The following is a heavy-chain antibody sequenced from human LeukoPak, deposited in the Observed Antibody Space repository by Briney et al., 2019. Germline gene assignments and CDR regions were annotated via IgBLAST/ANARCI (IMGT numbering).Heavy chain of an antibody. CDR3: AREVFTVVVPAARYFDY. CDR2: IWYDGSNK. Sequence: GRSLRLSCAASGFTFSSYGMHWVRHAPGKGLEWVAVIWYDGSNKYYADSVKGRFTISRDNSKNTLYLQMNSLRAEDTAVYYCAREVFTVVVPAARYFDYWGQGTLVTVSS. V-gene: IGHV3-33*01. D-gene: IGHD2-2*01. CDR1: GFTFSSYG. J-gene: IGHJ4*02.